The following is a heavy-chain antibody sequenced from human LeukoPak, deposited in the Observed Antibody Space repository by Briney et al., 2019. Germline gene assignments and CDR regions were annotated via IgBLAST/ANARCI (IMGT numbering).Heavy chain of an antibody. D-gene: IGHD1-1*01. CDR2: IYYDGSNI. V-gene: IGHV3-33*01. CDR1: EFTFTTYG. Sequence: GGSLRLSCAASEFTFTTYGMHWVRQAPGKGLEWVAFIYYDGSNIYYADYVKGRFTISRDISKNTLYLQMDSLRAEDTDIYYCARDWKTNSFDYWGQGTLVTVSS. J-gene: IGHJ4*02. CDR3: ARDWKTNSFDY.